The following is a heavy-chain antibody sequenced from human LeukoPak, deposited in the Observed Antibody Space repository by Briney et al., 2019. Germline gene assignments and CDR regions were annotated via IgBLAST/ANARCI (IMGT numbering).Heavy chain of an antibody. CDR3: ARDYGGNAIFDQ. V-gene: IGHV3-23*01. CDR1: GFTFSSYA. J-gene: IGHJ4*02. Sequence: GGSLRLSCSVSGFTFSSYAMSWVRQAPGKGLEWVSGITSSGDSTYYADSVKGRFTISRDNSKNTLHLQMNSLRAEDTAVYYCARDYGGNAIFDQWGQGTLVTVSS. D-gene: IGHD4-23*01. CDR2: ITSSGDST.